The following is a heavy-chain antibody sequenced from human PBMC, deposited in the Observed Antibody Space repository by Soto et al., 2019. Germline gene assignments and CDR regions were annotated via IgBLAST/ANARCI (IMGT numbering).Heavy chain of an antibody. Sequence: QVPLVESGGGVVQPGRSLRLSCAASGFTFSSYAMHWVRQAPGKGLEWVAVISYDGSNKYYADSVKGRFTISRDNSKNTLYLQMNSLRAEDTAVYYCARDVGRYYDRSGLDYWGQGTLVTVSS. CDR3: ARDVGRYYDRSGLDY. CDR2: ISYDGSNK. D-gene: IGHD3-22*01. CDR1: GFTFSSYA. J-gene: IGHJ4*02. V-gene: IGHV3-30-3*01.